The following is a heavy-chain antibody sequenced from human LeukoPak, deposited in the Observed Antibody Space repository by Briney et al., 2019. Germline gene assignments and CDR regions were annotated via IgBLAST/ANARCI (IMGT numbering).Heavy chain of an antibody. J-gene: IGHJ6*02. V-gene: IGHV4-39*02. CDR3: ARLFTRAWEYRYGMDV. D-gene: IGHD1-26*01. CDR1: GGSIRTDGSY. CDR2: VYIDGIT. Sequence: SETLSLTCTVSGGSIRTDGSYWAWIRQPPGKGLEWIGSVYIDGITHYNSSLQSRVTLSIDTSKNHFSLRLTSVTAADTAVFYCARLFTRAWEYRYGMDVWGQGTAVTVSS.